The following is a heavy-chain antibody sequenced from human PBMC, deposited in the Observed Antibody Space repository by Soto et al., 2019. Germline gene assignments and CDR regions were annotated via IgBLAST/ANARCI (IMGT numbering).Heavy chain of an antibody. CDR2: ISAYNGNT. V-gene: IGHV1-18*01. CDR1: GYTFTSYG. CDR3: ARGSNVLLWFGETYYYDY. D-gene: IGHD3-10*01. Sequence: ASVKVSCKASGYTFTSYGISWVRQAPGQGLVWMGWISAYNGNTNYAQKLQGRVTMTTDTSTSTAYMELRSLRSDDTAVYYCARGSNVLLWFGETYYYDYWGQGTLVTVSS. J-gene: IGHJ4*02.